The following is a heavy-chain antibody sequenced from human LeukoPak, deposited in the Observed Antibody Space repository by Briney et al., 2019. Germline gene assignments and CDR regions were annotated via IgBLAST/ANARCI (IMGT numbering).Heavy chain of an antibody. D-gene: IGHD6-6*01. Sequence: GGSLRLSCAASGFTFSSYGMHWVRQAPGKGLEWVAFIRYDGSIKYYADSVKGRFTISRDNSKNTLYLQMNSLRAEDTAVYYCAKVEYSSSSRVRFDYWGQGTLVTVSS. CDR1: GFTFSSYG. CDR2: IRYDGSIK. V-gene: IGHV3-30*02. J-gene: IGHJ4*02. CDR3: AKVEYSSSSRVRFDY.